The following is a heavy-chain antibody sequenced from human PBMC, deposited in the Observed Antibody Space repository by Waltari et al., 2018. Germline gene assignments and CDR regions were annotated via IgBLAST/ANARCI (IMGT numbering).Heavy chain of an antibody. CDR2: IYESGAT. CDR3: ARDSTIFGVALDY. Sequence: QVQLQESGPGLVKPSETLSLTCTVSGGSISGYYWSWIRQPPGKGLEWIGYIYESGATNYNPSLKSRVTISVDTSKNQFSLKLNSVTAADTAVYYFARDSTIFGVALDYWGQGTLVTVSS. D-gene: IGHD3-3*01. CDR1: GGSISGYY. V-gene: IGHV4-59*01. J-gene: IGHJ4*02.